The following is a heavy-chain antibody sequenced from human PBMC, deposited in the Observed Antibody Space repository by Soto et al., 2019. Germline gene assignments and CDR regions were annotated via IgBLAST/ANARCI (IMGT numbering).Heavy chain of an antibody. V-gene: IGHV3-30*03. CDR1: GFTSSGYG. Sequence: PGGSLRLSCAASGFTSSGYGRRWVRQAPGKGLEWVAVISYDGSTIVYADSVKGRFTISRDNAKNTLYLQMNSLRVEDTAVYFCARDRRNPDSFDIWGQGTMVTVSS. CDR2: ISYDGSTI. J-gene: IGHJ3*02. CDR3: ARDRRNPDSFDI.